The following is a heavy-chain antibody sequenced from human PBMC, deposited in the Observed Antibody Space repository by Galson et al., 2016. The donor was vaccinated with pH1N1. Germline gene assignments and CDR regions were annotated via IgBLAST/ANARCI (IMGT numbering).Heavy chain of an antibody. Sequence: SLRLSCAASGFTFSNHGMTWVRQAPGKGLDWVSTISGSGAYTYYKGSVRGRFTLSRDHSKNTLYLQMNSLRAEDTAAYYCARDYRGSSGRKYYYYMDVWGKGTTVTVSS. CDR2: ISGSGAYT. D-gene: IGHD6-19*01. CDR1: GFTFSNHG. V-gene: IGHV3-23*01. J-gene: IGHJ6*03. CDR3: ARDYRGSSGRKYYYYMDV.